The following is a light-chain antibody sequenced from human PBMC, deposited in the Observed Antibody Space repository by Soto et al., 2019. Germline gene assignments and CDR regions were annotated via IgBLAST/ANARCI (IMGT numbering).Light chain of an antibody. CDR2: GAS. J-gene: IGKJ3*01. V-gene: IGKV3-11*01. CDR3: QQRANRPPFT. CDR1: QSVTSR. Sequence: EIVLTQSPATLSLSPGERATLSCRASQSVTSRLAWYQQKPGQPPRLLIYGASNRATGIPARFSGSGSGTDFPLTISSLEPEDVAVYYCQQRANRPPFTFGPGTKVDI.